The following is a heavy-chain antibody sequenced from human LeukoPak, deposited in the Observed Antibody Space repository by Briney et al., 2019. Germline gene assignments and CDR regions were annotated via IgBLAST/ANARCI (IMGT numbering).Heavy chain of an antibody. Sequence: GGSLRLSCAASGFTFSSYGMNWVRQAPGKGLEWVSNIRGSGGSTYYADSVKGRFTISRDNSKNTLYLQMNSLRAEDTAVYYCAKVLYSGSYYFDYWGQGTLVTVSS. CDR3: AKVLYSGSYYFDY. D-gene: IGHD1-26*01. CDR1: GFTFSSYG. CDR2: IRGSGGST. J-gene: IGHJ4*02. V-gene: IGHV3-23*01.